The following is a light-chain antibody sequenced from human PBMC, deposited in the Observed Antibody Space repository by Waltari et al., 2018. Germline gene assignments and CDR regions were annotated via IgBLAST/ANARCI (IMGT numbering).Light chain of an antibody. CDR2: EVT. J-gene: IGLJ2*01. V-gene: IGLV2-23*02. CDR1: SSAVGSYDL. CDR3: CSYAYSNSLV. Sequence: QSALTQPASVSGSPGQSITISCTGSSSAVGSYDLVPLYQVHPGGAPKLMIHEVTKRPSGVSNRFSGSKSGNTASLRISGLQAEDEADYYCCSYAYSNSLVFGGGTKLTVL.